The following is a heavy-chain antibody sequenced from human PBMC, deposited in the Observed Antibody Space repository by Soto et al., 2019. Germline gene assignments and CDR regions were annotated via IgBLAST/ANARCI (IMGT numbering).Heavy chain of an antibody. CDR1: GYTFTSYD. CDR2: MNPYSGNT. V-gene: IGHV1-8*01. Sequence: ASVKVSCKASGYTFTSYDINWVRQATGQGLEWMGWMNPYSGNTNYAQKLQGRVTMTTDTSTSTAYMELSSLRSDDTAVYYCARVYSTVTTYLHAFDIWGKGTMVTVSS. CDR3: ARVYSTVTTYLHAFDI. D-gene: IGHD4-17*01. J-gene: IGHJ3*02.